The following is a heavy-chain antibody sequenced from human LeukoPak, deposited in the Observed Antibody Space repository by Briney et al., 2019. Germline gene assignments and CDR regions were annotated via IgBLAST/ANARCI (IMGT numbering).Heavy chain of an antibody. CDR1: GGTFSSYA. Sequence: ASVKVSCKASGGTFSSYAISWVRQAPGQGLEWMGWISAYNGNTNYAQRFQGRVTMTRDTSISTAYMEVSSLRSEDTAVYYCARGNIAVPGTPYYFEYWGQGTLVTVSS. CDR2: ISAYNGNT. V-gene: IGHV1-8*02. CDR3: ARGNIAVPGTPYYFEY. D-gene: IGHD6-19*01. J-gene: IGHJ4*02.